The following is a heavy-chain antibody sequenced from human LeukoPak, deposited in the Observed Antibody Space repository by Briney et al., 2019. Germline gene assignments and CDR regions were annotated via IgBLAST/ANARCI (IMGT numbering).Heavy chain of an antibody. CDR1: GFTFSSYS. J-gene: IGHJ4*02. Sequence: GGSLRLSCAASGFTFSSYSMNWVRQAPGKGLEWVSSISSSSSYIYYADSVKGRFTISRDNAKNSLYLQMNSLRAEDTAVYYCASVTFGRVDNDYWGQGTLVTVSS. CDR3: ASVTFGRVDNDY. V-gene: IGHV3-21*01. D-gene: IGHD3-16*01. CDR2: ISSSSSYI.